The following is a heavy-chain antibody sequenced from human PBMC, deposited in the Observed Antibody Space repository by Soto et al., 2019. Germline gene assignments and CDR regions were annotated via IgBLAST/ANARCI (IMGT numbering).Heavy chain of an antibody. CDR2: IYYSGST. CDR1: GGSISSYY. Sequence: QVQLQESGPGLVKPSETLSLTCTVSGGSISSYYWSWIRQPPGKGLEWIGYIYYSGSTNYNPSLMGRVTISVDTFKNQFSLKLSSVTAADTAVYYCARLWGWYFDYWGQGTLVTLSS. CDR3: ARLWGWYFDY. J-gene: IGHJ4*02. V-gene: IGHV4-59*01. D-gene: IGHD2-21*01.